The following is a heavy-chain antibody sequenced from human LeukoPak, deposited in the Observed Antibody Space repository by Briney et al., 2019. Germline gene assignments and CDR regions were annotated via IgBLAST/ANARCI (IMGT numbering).Heavy chain of an antibody. CDR3: ARTYSSGWLEGFDY. CDR2: ISSSSSTI. CDR1: GFTFSSYS. D-gene: IGHD6-19*01. Sequence: GGSLRLSCAASGFTFSSYSMNWVRQAPGKGLEWVSYISSSSSTIYYADSVKGRFTISRDNAKNSLYLQMNSLRDEDTAVYYCARTYSSGWLEGFDYWGHGTLVTVSS. V-gene: IGHV3-48*02. J-gene: IGHJ4*01.